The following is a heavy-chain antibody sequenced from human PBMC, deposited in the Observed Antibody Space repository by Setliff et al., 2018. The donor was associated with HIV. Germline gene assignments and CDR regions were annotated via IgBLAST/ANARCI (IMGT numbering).Heavy chain of an antibody. J-gene: IGHJ6*03. CDR1: GYTFSDYF. D-gene: IGHD1-26*01. CDR2: ISAYNGNT. CDR3: ARDRVPGSSYYYYMDV. Sequence: ASVKVSCKTSGYTFSDYFGHWVRQAPGQGLEWMGWISAYNGNTNYAQKLQGRVTMTTDTSTSTAYMELRSLRSDDTAVYYCARDRVPGSSYYYYMDVWGKGTTVTVSS. V-gene: IGHV1-18*04.